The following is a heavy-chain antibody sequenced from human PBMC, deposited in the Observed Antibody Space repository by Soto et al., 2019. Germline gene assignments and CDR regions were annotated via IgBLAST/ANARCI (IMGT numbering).Heavy chain of an antibody. CDR2: MDCRDNK. J-gene: IGHJ4*02. CDR1: GFSLTTSRMC. CDR3: ARILKGGTFDWLQIDC. Sequence: AATLVNPTQNLTLTCTFSGFSLTTSRMCVTWIRQPPGQALECLALMDCRDNKYYTTSLKTMLTLSKDNSKNQVVLTLTYMEPVDSGTYSCARILKGGTFDWLQIDCWGQGSLVTAS. V-gene: IGHV2-70*01. D-gene: IGHD3-9*01.